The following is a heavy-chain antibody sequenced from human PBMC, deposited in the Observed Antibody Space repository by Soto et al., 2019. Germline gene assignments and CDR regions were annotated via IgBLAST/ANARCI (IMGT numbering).Heavy chain of an antibody. CDR2: ISYDRSNK. Sequence: QVQLVESGGGVVQPGRSLRLSCAASGFTFSSYGMHWVRQAPCKGLEWVAVISYDRSNKCYADSVKGRFTISRDNSKNTLYLQMNGLRVEVTAVYYCAKEVYAGSQASDYWGQGTLVTVSS. D-gene: IGHD2-8*01. V-gene: IGHV3-30*18. CDR3: AKEVYAGSQASDY. CDR1: GFTFSSYG. J-gene: IGHJ4*02.